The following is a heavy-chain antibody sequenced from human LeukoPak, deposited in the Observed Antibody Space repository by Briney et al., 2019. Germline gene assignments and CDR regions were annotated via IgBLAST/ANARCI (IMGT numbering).Heavy chain of an antibody. D-gene: IGHD5-12*01. CDR3: ARESGYDSAGFDY. CDR1: GFTFSSYG. V-gene: IGHV3-33*08. Sequence: GGSLRLSCAASGFTFSSYGMHWVRQAPGKGLEWVAVIWYDGSNKYYADSVKGRFTISRDNSKNTLYLQMNSLRAEDTAVYYCARESGYDSAGFDYWGQGTLVTVSS. CDR2: IWYDGSNK. J-gene: IGHJ4*02.